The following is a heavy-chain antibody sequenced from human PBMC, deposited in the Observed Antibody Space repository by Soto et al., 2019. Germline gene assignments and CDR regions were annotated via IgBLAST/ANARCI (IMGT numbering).Heavy chain of an antibody. Sequence: QVQLVQSGAEVREPGASVKVSCKASGYSFTSLDINWVRQTAGQGLEWMGWMEPSTGSTGYAQKFQGRVTMTRDTSINTAYMELTTLTSDDTAFYYCAGGVSAGVDYWGQGTLVIVSS. CDR2: MEPSTGST. J-gene: IGHJ4*02. D-gene: IGHD1-26*01. V-gene: IGHV1-8*01. CDR1: GYSFTSLD. CDR3: AGGVSAGVDY.